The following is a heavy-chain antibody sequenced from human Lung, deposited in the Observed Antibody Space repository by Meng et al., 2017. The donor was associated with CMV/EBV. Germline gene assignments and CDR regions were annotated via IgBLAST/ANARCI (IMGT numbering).Heavy chain of an antibody. J-gene: IGHJ6*04. CDR2: IKQDGSEK. CDR1: GFTFNNYW. D-gene: IGHD2-2*01. CDR3: ARDAPYCSSTSCYYSYGLDV. V-gene: IGHV3-7*01. Sequence: GESMKISCAASGFTFNNYWMTWVRQAPGKGLEWVANIKQDGSEKYYVDSVKGRFTVSRDNAKNSLYLQMNSLRAEDTAVYYCARDAPYCSSTSCYYSYGLDVWGKGNXVNGAS.